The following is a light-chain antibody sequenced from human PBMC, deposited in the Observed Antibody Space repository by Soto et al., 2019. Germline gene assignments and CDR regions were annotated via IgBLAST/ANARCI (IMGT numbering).Light chain of an antibody. CDR3: QQCGSSPWT. J-gene: IGKJ1*01. Sequence: IVFSQTPDTLSLSPGERATLSCRASQSIAYYLAWYQQKPGQAPRLLIYAASSRATGIPDRFSGGGSGTDFTLTISRLEPEDFAVYYCQQCGSSPWTFGQGTQGGYQ. CDR2: AAS. V-gene: IGKV3-20*01. CDR1: QSIAYY.